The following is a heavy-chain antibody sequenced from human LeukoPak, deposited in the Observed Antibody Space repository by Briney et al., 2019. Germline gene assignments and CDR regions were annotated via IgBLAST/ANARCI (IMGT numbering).Heavy chain of an antibody. Sequence: PGGSLRLSCAASGFTFSSYAMHWVRQAPGKGLEWVAVISYDGSNKYYADSVKGRFTISRDNSKNTLYLQMNSLRAEDTAVYYCARGGRAAGKVDYWGQGTLVTVSS. D-gene: IGHD6-25*01. J-gene: IGHJ4*02. CDR2: ISYDGSNK. CDR3: ARGGRAAGKVDY. V-gene: IGHV3-30-3*01. CDR1: GFTFSSYA.